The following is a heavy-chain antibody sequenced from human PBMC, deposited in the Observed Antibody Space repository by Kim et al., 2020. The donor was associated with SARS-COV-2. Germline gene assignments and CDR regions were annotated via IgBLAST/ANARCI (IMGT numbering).Heavy chain of an antibody. CDR1: GGTFSSYA. CDR2: IIPIFGIA. CDR3: ARPNPSSGAGYSSSWYLHDAFDI. J-gene: IGHJ3*02. V-gene: IGHV1-69*04. Sequence: SVKVSCKASGGTFSSYAISWVRQAPGQGLEWMGRIIPIFGIANYAQKFQGRVTITADKSTSTAYMELSSLRSEDTAVYYCARPNPSSGAGYSSSWYLHDAFDIWGQGTMVTVSS. D-gene: IGHD6-13*01.